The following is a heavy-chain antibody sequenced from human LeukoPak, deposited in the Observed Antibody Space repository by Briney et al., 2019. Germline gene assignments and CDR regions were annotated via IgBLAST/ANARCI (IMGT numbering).Heavy chain of an antibody. CDR3: ARDWLGIAVASGNWFDP. D-gene: IGHD6-19*01. V-gene: IGHV1-46*01. J-gene: IGHJ5*02. Sequence: ASVKVSCKASGYTFTSYYMRWVRQAPGQGLEWMGIINPSGGSTSYAQKFQGGVTMTRDTSTSTVYMELSSLRSEDTAVYYCARDWLGIAVASGNWFDPWGQGTLVTVSS. CDR2: INPSGGST. CDR1: GYTFTSYY.